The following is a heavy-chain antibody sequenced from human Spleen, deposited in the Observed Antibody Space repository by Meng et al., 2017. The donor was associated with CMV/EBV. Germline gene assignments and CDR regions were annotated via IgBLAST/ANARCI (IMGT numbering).Heavy chain of an antibody. V-gene: IGHV1-69*05. J-gene: IGHJ4*02. CDR1: GGTFSSYD. CDR2: IIPIFGTA. Sequence: KVSFKASGGTFSSYDISWVRQDPGQGLEWMGGIIPIFGTANYAQKFQGRVTITTDESTSTAYMELSSLRSEDTAVYYCARDVEGNDYWGQGTLVTVSS. CDR3: ARDVEGNDY.